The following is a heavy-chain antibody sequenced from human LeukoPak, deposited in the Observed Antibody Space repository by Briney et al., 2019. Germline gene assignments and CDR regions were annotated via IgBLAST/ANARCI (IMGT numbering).Heavy chain of an antibody. V-gene: IGHV3-53*01. CDR3: ASSTYYYDSSGSEPFDH. CDR2: IYSGGST. J-gene: IGHJ4*02. D-gene: IGHD3-22*01. Sequence: PGGSLRLSCAASGFTVSSNYMSWVRQAPGKGLEWVSVIYSGGSTYYADSVKGRFTISRDNSKNTLYLQMNSLRAEDTAVYYCASSTYYYDSSGSEPFDHWGQGTLVTVSS. CDR1: GFTVSSNY.